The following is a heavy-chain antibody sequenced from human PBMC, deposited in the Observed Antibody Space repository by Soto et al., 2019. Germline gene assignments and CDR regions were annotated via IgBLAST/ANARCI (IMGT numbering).Heavy chain of an antibody. Sequence: QLHLVQSGAVVKKPGASVTVSCSASGYPVTAYYMHWVRQAPGRGLEWMGGINPATGAAKYTQTSPGRVTMTWDSSTGRSLMELGGVTSGATAVFYLGRGGGVGVAGSAAFDMWGQGTLVTVSS. CDR2: INPATGAA. V-gene: IGHV1-2*02. CDR3: GRGGGVGVAGSAAFDM. D-gene: IGHD3-3*01. CDR1: GYPVTAYY. J-gene: IGHJ3*02.